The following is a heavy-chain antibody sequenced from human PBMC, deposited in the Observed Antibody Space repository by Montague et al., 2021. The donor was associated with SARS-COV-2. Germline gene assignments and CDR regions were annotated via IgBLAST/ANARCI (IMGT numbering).Heavy chain of an antibody. V-gene: IGHV5-51*01. CDR3: ARGETFYWLLPVF. J-gene: IGHJ4*02. Sequence: QSGAEVKKPGESLKISCKASGYTFTTYWIGWVRQMPGKGLEWVGIISPDDSDTRYSPSFRGRVTLSADKSTNTAYLRWSSVQASDTAMYCCARGETFYWLLPVFWGPGTLVTVSS. CDR2: ISPDDSDT. CDR1: GYTFTTYW. D-gene: IGHD3-9*01.